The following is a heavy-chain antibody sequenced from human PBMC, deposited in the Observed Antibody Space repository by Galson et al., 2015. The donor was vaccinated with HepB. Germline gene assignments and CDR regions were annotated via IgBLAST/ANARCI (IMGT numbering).Heavy chain of an antibody. CDR2: ISGGAAGT. J-gene: IGHJ4*02. D-gene: IGHD6-13*01. CDR3: ARVTGYTSSWSFDY. Sequence: RQAPGRGLEWVSTISGGAAGTYSADSVKGRFTISRDNSKNTLYLQMDSLRAEDTAIYYCARVTGYTSSWSFDYWGQGTLVTVSS. V-gene: IGHV3-23*01.